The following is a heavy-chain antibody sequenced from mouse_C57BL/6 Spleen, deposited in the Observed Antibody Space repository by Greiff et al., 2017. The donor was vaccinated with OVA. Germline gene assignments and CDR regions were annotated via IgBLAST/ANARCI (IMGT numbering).Heavy chain of an antibody. CDR2: INPSNGGT. CDR3: ARERMDYGDYYAMDY. J-gene: IGHJ4*01. CDR1: GYTFTSYW. D-gene: IGHD2-4*01. V-gene: IGHV1-53*01. Sequence: QVQLQQPGTELVKPGASVKLSCKASGYTFTSYWMHWVKQRPGQGLEWIGNINPSNGGTNYNEKFKSKATLTVDKSSSTAYMQLSSLTSEDSAVYYCARERMDYGDYYAMDYWGQGTSVTVSS.